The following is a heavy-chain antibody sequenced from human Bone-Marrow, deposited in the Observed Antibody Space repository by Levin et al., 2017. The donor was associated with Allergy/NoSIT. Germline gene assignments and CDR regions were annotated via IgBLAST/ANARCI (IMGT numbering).Heavy chain of an antibody. CDR2: INWNSANI. D-gene: IGHD5-12*01. CDR3: AKGSYHSGYYVDH. V-gene: IGHV3-9*01. CDR1: GFTFDDYA. Sequence: GGSLRLSCAASGFTFDDYAMHWVRLAPGKGLEWVSGINWNSANIDYADSVKGRFTVSRDNAKSSLYLQMNSLRLEDTAFYYCAKGSYHSGYYVDHWGQGTQVIVSS. J-gene: IGHJ4*02.